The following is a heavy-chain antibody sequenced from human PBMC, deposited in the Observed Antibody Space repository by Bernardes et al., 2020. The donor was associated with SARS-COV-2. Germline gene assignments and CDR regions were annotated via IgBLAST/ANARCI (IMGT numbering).Heavy chain of an antibody. Sequence: SVKVSCKASGGTFSSYTISWVRQAPGQGLEWMGRIIPILGIANYAQKFQGRVTITADKSTSTAYMELSSLRSEDTAVYYCASVDTAMAPSDYWGQGTLVTVSS. CDR2: IIPILGIA. CDR3: ASVDTAMAPSDY. V-gene: IGHV1-69*02. CDR1: GGTFSSYT. D-gene: IGHD5-18*01. J-gene: IGHJ4*02.